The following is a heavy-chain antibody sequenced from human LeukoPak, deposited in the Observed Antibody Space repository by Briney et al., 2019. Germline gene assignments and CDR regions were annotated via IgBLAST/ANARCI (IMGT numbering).Heavy chain of an antibody. CDR3: ARQVAAAAHYYYYYMDV. CDR2: IYPGDSDT. D-gene: IGHD6-13*01. V-gene: IGHV5-51*01. J-gene: IGHJ6*03. CDR1: GYSFTSYW. Sequence: GESLKISCKGSGYSFTSYWIGWVRQMPGKGLEWMGIIYPGDSDTRYSPSFQGQVTISADKSISTAYLQWSSLKASDTAMYYCARQVAAAAHYYYYYMDVWGKGTTVTVSS.